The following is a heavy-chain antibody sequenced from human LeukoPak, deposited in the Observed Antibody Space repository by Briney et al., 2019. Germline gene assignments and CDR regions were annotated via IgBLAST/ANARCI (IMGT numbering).Heavy chain of an antibody. D-gene: IGHD1-1*01. CDR1: GGSISSSSYY. V-gene: IGHV4-39*01. J-gene: IGHJ4*02. CDR3: ARNYYTTYFDY. CDR2: VYYSGST. Sequence: SETLSLTCTVSGGSISSSSYYWGWIRQPPVKGLEWIGSVYYSGSTYYNPSLKSRVTISVDTSKNQFSLKLSSVTAADTAVYYCARNYYTTYFDYWGQGTLVTVSS.